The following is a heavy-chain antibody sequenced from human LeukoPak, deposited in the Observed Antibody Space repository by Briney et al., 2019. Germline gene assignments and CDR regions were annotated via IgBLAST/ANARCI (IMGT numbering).Heavy chain of an antibody. V-gene: IGHV1-69*13. CDR2: IIPIFGTA. Sequence: SVKVSCKASGGTFSSYAISWVRQAPGQGLEWMGGIIPIFGTANYAQKFQGRVTITADESTSTAYMELRSLRSDDTAVYYCARDSGSYYDGRYDYWGQGTLVTVSS. CDR3: ARDSGSYYDGRYDY. D-gene: IGHD1-26*01. J-gene: IGHJ4*02. CDR1: GGTFSSYA.